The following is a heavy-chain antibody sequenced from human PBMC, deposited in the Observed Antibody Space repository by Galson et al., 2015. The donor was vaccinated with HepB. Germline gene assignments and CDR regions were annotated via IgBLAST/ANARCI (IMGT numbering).Heavy chain of an antibody. CDR3: ARVKGSDFWSGYLKY. Sequence: SLRLSCAASGFTFSSYWMSWVRQAPGKGLEWVANIKQDGSEKYYVDSVKGRFTISRDNAKNSLYLQMNSLRAEDTAVYYCARVKGSDFWSGYLKYWGQGTLVTVSS. D-gene: IGHD3-3*01. CDR1: GFTFSSYW. V-gene: IGHV3-7*03. CDR2: IKQDGSEK. J-gene: IGHJ4*02.